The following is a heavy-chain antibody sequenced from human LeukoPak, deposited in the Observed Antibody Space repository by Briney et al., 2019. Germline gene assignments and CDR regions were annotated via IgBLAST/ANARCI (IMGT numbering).Heavy chain of an antibody. Sequence: ASVKVSCKASGGTFSSYVINWVRQAPGQGLEWMGWINPKSGGTNYAQKFQGRVTMTRDTSISTAYMELSRLRSDDTAVYYCARDLTFALPGYSSGWYAYWGQGTLVTVSS. J-gene: IGHJ4*02. CDR2: INPKSGGT. CDR1: GGTFSSYV. CDR3: ARDLTFALPGYSSGWYAY. V-gene: IGHV1-2*02. D-gene: IGHD6-19*01.